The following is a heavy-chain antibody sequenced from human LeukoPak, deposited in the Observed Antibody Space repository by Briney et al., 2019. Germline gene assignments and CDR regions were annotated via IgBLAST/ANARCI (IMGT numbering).Heavy chain of an antibody. D-gene: IGHD4-23*01. CDR1: GFTLSTYW. V-gene: IGHV3-74*01. J-gene: IGHJ4*02. CDR3: AAYGDNSDFAY. Sequence: PAGSLRLSCAASGFTLSTYWMHWVRQAPGKGLVWVSNIYAHGTNTTYADSVKGRFTISRDSAKNTVFLQMNSLRAEDTAVYYCAAYGDNSDFAYWGQGTLVTVSS. CDR2: IYAHGTNT.